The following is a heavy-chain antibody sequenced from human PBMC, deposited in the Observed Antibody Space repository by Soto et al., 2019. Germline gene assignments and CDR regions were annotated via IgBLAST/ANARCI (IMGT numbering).Heavy chain of an antibody. CDR3: ARSDARTYYDYIWGSYRRVKFDY. CDR2: MNPNSGNT. V-gene: IGHV1-8*01. J-gene: IGHJ4*02. CDR1: GYTFTSYD. D-gene: IGHD3-16*02. Sequence: GASVKVSCKASGYTFTSYDINWVRQATGQGLEWMGWMNPNSGNTGYAQKFQGRVTMTRNTSISTAYMELSSLRSEDTAVYYCARSDARTYYDYIWGSYRRVKFDYWGKGTLVTVSS.